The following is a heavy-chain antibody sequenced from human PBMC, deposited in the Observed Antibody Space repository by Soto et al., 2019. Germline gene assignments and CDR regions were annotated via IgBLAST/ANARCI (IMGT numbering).Heavy chain of an antibody. Sequence: QEQLVESGGGVVQPGRSLRLSCAASGFTFSNYGMHWVRQAPGKGLDWVAAISSDGSKEYYADSVKGRFTISRDNSKSTVYLQMNSLRAEDTAVYYVCLVRGARNHGMDVWGQGTTVTVYS. CDR3: CLVRGARNHGMDV. J-gene: IGHJ6*02. CDR2: ISSDGSKE. V-gene: IGHV3-30*03. CDR1: GFTFSNYG. D-gene: IGHD3-10*01.